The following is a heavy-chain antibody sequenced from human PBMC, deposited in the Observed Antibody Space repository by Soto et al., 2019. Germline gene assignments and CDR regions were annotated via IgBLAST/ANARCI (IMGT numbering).Heavy chain of an antibody. V-gene: IGHV3-30-3*01. CDR3: VRGELRPRFDY. Sequence: PGGSLRLSCAASGFTFSSYAMHWVRQAPGKGLEWVAVISYDGSNKYYADSVKGRFTISRDNSKNTLYLQMNSLRAEDTAVYYCVRGELRPRFDYWGQGTLVTVSS. CDR2: ISYDGSNK. J-gene: IGHJ4*02. D-gene: IGHD1-7*01. CDR1: GFTFSSYA.